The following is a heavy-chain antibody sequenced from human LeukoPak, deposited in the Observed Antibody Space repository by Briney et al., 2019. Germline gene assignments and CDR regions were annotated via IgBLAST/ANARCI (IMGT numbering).Heavy chain of an antibody. V-gene: IGHV3-7*04. CDR2: IKEDGSDK. D-gene: IGHD3-10*01. J-gene: IGHJ4*02. Sequence: KTGGSLRLSCAASGFIFSSYWMAWVRQAPGKGLEWVANIKEDGSDKNYVDSVKGRFTISRDNAKNSLYLQMNSLRAEDTAVYFCARAWFGKFDYWGQGTLVTVSS. CDR3: ARAWFGKFDY. CDR1: GFIFSSYW.